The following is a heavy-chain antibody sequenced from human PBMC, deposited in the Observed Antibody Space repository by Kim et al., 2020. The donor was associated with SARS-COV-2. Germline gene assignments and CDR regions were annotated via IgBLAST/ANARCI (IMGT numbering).Heavy chain of an antibody. CDR1: GGSFSGYY. J-gene: IGHJ6*03. D-gene: IGHD3-10*01. CDR2: INHSGST. V-gene: IGHV4-34*01. CDR3: ARFGVYYYYMDV. Sequence: SETLSLTCAVYGGSFSGYYWSWIRQPPGKGLEWIGEINHSGSTNYNPSLKSRVTISVDTSKNQFSLKLSSVTAAHTAVYYCARFGVYYYYMDVWGKGTTVTVSS.